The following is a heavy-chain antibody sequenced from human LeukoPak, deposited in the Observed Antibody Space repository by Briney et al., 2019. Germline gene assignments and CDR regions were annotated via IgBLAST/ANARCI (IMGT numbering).Heavy chain of an antibody. D-gene: IGHD1-1*01. CDR2: IYYSGST. V-gene: IGHV4-59*01. CDR1: GGSISTYY. Sequence: PSETLSLTCTVSGGSISTYYWSWIRQPPGKGLEWIGYIYYSGSTNYNPSLKSRVTISVDTSKNQFSLKLSSVTAADTAVYYCARNHMTTDTFDIWGQETMVTVSS. CDR3: ARNHMTTDTFDI. J-gene: IGHJ3*02.